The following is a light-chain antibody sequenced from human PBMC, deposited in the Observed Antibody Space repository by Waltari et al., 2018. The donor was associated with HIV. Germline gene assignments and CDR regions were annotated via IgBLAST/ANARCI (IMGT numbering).Light chain of an antibody. Sequence: QSLLTQSPSASGTPGPRVTISCSGSSSNIGSNYVYWYQQLPGTAPKLLIYRNGQRPSGVPDRFSASKSGTSASLDISGLRSEDETDYYCVAWDDTLSGPVFGGGTKLTVL. CDR3: VAWDDTLSGPV. V-gene: IGLV1-47*01. J-gene: IGLJ2*01. CDR1: SSNIGSNY. CDR2: RNG.